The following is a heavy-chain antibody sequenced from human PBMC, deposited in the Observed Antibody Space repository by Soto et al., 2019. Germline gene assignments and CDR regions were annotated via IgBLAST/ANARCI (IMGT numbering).Heavy chain of an antibody. V-gene: IGHV1-69*04. CDR2: IIPILGIA. D-gene: IGHD3-10*01. Sequence: SVKVSCKASGGTFSSYTISWVRQAPGQGLEWMGRIIPILGIANYAQKFQGRVTITADKSTSTAYMELSSLRSEDTAVYYCAREGVRTPGDDWGQGTLVTVSS. J-gene: IGHJ4*02. CDR3: AREGVRTPGDD. CDR1: GGTFSSYT.